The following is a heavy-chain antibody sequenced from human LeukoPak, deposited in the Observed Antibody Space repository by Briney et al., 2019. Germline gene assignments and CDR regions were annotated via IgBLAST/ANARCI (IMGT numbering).Heavy chain of an antibody. Sequence: GGPLRLSCAASGFTFSSYAMSWVRQAPGKGLEWVSAISGSGGSTYYADSVKGRFTISRDNSKNTLYLQMNSLRAEDTAVYYCAKDIVVVPAAMIRYYYYGMDVWGQGTTVTVSS. CDR1: GFTFSSYA. J-gene: IGHJ6*02. D-gene: IGHD2-2*01. CDR3: AKDIVVVPAAMIRYYYYGMDV. CDR2: ISGSGGST. V-gene: IGHV3-23*01.